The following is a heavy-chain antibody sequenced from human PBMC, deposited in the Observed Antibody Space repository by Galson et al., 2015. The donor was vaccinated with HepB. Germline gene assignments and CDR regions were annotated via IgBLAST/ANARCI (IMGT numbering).Heavy chain of an antibody. CDR1: GFSLSTSGMR. CDR2: IDWDDDK. Sequence: PALVKPTQTLTLTCTFSGFSLSTSGMRVSWIRQPPGKALEWLARIDWDDDKFYSTSPKTRLTISKDTSKNQVVLTMTNMDPVDTATYYCAHRGYSPDFDYWGQGTLVTVSS. J-gene: IGHJ4*02. V-gene: IGHV2-70*04. D-gene: IGHD3-22*01. CDR3: AHRGYSPDFDY.